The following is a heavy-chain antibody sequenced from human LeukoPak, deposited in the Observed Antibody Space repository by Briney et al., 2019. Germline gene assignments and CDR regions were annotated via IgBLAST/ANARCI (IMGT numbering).Heavy chain of an antibody. Sequence: GGSLRLSCAASGLTFSSAWMGWVRQTPGTGLEWVANINPPGNERNYVDSVRGRFTISRDNAKSSLYLQMDNVRAEDTGIYYCSRDRSYCAGGTRYSVYDYWGQGTLVTVSS. CDR2: INPPGNER. D-gene: IGHD2-15*01. V-gene: IGHV3-7*01. CDR1: GLTFSSAW. J-gene: IGHJ4*02. CDR3: SRDRSYCAGGTRYSVYDY.